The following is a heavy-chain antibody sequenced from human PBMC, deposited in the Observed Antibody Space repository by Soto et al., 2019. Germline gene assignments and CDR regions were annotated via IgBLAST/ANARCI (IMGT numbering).Heavy chain of an antibody. CDR1: VFTFISDS. Sequence: PGVSLVLSCAASVFTFISDSIDWFLQAPGKGLEWVSSISSSSSYIYYADSVKGRFTISRDNAKNSLYLQMNSLRAEDTAVYYCARDNYYEEGSWGQGTLVTVSS. CDR2: ISSSSSYI. D-gene: IGHD3-22*01. CDR3: ARDNYYEEGS. V-gene: IGHV3-21*01. J-gene: IGHJ4*02.